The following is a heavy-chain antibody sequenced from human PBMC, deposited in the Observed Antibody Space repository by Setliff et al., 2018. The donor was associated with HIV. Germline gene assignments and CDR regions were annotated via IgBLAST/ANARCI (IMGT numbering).Heavy chain of an antibody. CDR2: ISSSGTT. Sequence: PSETLSLTCTVSGDTDFYWSWIRQSPGKGLEWIGYISSSGTTNYNPSLRSRVTISIETSNTRFSLWLRSATAADTATYFCARLGRAIDDGGSSLRLDFWGQGMLVTVSS. CDR3: ARLGRAIDDGGSSLRLDF. J-gene: IGHJ4*02. CDR1: GDTDFY. D-gene: IGHD2-21*01. V-gene: IGHV4-59*08.